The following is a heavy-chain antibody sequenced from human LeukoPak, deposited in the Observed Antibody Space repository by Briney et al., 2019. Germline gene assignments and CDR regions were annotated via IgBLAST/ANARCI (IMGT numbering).Heavy chain of an antibody. J-gene: IGHJ4*02. CDR3: AREGNDYYYDQ. V-gene: IGHV3-74*01. CDR1: GFTFRSNW. Sequence: GGSLRLSCAASGFTFRSNWMHWVRQAPGKGLVWLSHINSDGSSTNYADSVKGRFTISRDNAKNSLYLQVASLRGDDTATYYCAREGNDYYYDQWGQGTLVTVSP. D-gene: IGHD3-16*01. CDR2: INSDGSST.